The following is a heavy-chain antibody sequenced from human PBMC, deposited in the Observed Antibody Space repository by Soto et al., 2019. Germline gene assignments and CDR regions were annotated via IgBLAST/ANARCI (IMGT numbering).Heavy chain of an antibody. D-gene: IGHD3-22*01. CDR2: INHSGST. J-gene: IGHJ5*02. V-gene: IGHV4-34*01. Sequence: SETLSLTCAVYGGSFSGYYWSWIRQPPGKGLEWSGEINHSGSTNYNPSLKSRVTISVDTSTNQFSLRLSSVTAADTAVYYCSTSGGYYGQFDPWGQGTLVTVSS. CDR1: GGSFSGYY. CDR3: STSGGYYGQFDP.